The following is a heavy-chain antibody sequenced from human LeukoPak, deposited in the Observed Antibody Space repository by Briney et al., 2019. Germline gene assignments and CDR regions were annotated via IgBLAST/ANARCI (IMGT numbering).Heavy chain of an antibody. D-gene: IGHD3-3*01. CDR1: GGSISSSSYY. J-gene: IGHJ4*02. V-gene: IGHV4-39*01. Sequence: PSETLSLTCTVSGGSISSSSYYWGWIRQPPGKGLEWIGSIYYSGSTYYNPSLKSRVTISVDTSKNQFSLKLSSVTAADTAVYYCARLSGYYSPVGYWGQGTLVTVSS. CDR2: IYYSGST. CDR3: ARLSGYYSPVGY.